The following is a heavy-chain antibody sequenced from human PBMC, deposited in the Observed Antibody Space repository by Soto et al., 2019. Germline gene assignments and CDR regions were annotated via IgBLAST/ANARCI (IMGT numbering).Heavy chain of an antibody. CDR3: ATREPNSRTYFGVFDY. CDR1: GGSFSAFY. Sequence: SETLSLTCAVSGGSFSAFYWSWIRQPPGKGLEWIGDINHSGGTNYNPSLKSRLTISVDTSNNQFSLSLTSVTAADTAVYYCATREPNSRTYFGVFDYWGQGTQVTVSS. D-gene: IGHD1-26*01. V-gene: IGHV4-34*01. J-gene: IGHJ4*02. CDR2: INHSGGT.